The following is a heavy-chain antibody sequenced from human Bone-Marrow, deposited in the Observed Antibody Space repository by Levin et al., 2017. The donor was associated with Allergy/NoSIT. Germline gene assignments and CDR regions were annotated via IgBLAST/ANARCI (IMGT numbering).Heavy chain of an antibody. CDR2: IDPSDSYT. D-gene: IGHD2-15*01. V-gene: IGHV5-10-1*01. Sequence: GESLKISCKGSGYSFTSYWISWVRQMPGKGLEWMGRIDPSDSYTNYSPSFQGHVTISADKSISTAYLQWSSLKASDTAMYYCARQKGYCSGGSCYPNPFIDYWGQGTLVTVSS. CDR1: GYSFTSYW. J-gene: IGHJ4*02. CDR3: ARQKGYCSGGSCYPNPFIDY.